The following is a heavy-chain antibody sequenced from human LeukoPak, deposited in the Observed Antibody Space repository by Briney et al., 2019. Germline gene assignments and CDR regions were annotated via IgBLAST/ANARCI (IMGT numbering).Heavy chain of an antibody. CDR1: GFTLSSFN. J-gene: IGHJ4*02. V-gene: IGHV3-48*02. CDR3: ARTYNSGWYFDY. Sequence: RPGRSLRLSCATSGFTLSSFNMNWVRQAPGKGLEWVSYISSRGSSIYYADSVKGRFTISRDNAKNSLYLQMDSLRDDDTAVYYCARTYNSGWYFDYWGQGTLVTVSS. D-gene: IGHD6-19*01. CDR2: ISSRGSSI.